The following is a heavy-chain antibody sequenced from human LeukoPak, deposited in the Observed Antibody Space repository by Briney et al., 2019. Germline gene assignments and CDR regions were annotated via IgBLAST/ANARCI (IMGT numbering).Heavy chain of an antibody. CDR1: GFTFNSYG. Sequence: GGSLRLSCAASGFTFNSYGMHWVRQAPGKGLEWVTFIRFDGGNKYYADSAKGRFTVSRDNSKNTLYLQMNSLRVDDSAMYYCAKEARRLAHCSDTSCAPYGHWGQGTLVAVSS. D-gene: IGHD2-2*01. V-gene: IGHV3-30*02. CDR2: IRFDGGNK. CDR3: AKEARRLAHCSDTSCAPYGH. J-gene: IGHJ4*02.